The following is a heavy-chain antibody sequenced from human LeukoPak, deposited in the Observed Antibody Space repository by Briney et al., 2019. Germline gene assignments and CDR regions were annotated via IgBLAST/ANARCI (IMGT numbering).Heavy chain of an antibody. D-gene: IGHD2-15*01. V-gene: IGHV3-73*01. CDR2: IDKKDNLYAT. CDR1: GFTFSGSA. J-gene: IGHJ5*02. Sequence: GGSLKLSCAASGFTFSGSAVHWVRQSSGKGLEWVGHIDKKDNLYATAYAESVKGRFTISRDDSKDTAFLHMDSLKTEDTALYYCTRDRGTYNWFDPWGQETLVTVSS. CDR3: TRDRGTYNWFDP.